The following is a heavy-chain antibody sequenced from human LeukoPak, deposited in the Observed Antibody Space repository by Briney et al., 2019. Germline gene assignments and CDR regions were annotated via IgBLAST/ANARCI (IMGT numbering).Heavy chain of an antibody. CDR3: ARHFSSSWYMTLKDAFDI. V-gene: IGHV4-39*01. CDR2: IYYSGST. J-gene: IGHJ3*02. CDR1: GGSISSSSYY. Sequence: SETLSLTCTVSGGSISSSSYYWGWIRQPPGKGLEWIGSIYYSGSTYYNPSLKSRDTISVDTSKNQFSLKLSSVTAADTAVYYCARHFSSSWYMTLKDAFDIWGQGTMVTVSS. D-gene: IGHD6-13*01.